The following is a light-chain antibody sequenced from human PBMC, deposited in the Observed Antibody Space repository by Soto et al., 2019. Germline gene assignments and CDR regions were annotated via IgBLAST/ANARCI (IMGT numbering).Light chain of an antibody. CDR3: ASWDNSLNVVL. CDR2: DSN. Sequence: QSVLTQPPSVSAAPGQKVTISCSGSSSNIGSTFVIWYQQLPGAAPQVLIYDSNKRPSGIPDRFSGSRSGTSGSLDITGLQTGDEADYYCASWDNSLNVVLYGGGTKLTVL. V-gene: IGLV1-51*01. J-gene: IGLJ3*02. CDR1: SSNIGSTF.